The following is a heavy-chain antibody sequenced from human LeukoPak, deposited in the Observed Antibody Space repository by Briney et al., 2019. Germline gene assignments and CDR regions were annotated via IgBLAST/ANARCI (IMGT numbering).Heavy chain of an antibody. V-gene: IGHV4-30-4*08. CDR2: IYYSGST. D-gene: IGHD6-6*01. CDR1: GGSISSGDYY. J-gene: IGHJ5*02. Sequence: SQTLSLTSTVSGGSISSGDYYWSWIRQPPGKGLEWIGYIYYSGSTYYNPSLKSRVTISVDTSKNQFSLKLSSVTAADTAVYYCARATSNSYNWFDPWGQRTLVTVSS. CDR3: ARATSNSYNWFDP.